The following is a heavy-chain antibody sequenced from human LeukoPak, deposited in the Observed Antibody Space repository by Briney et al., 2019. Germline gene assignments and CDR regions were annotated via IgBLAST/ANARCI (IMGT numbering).Heavy chain of an antibody. CDR1: GGTLSSIP. V-gene: IGHV1-69*01. Sequence: SVKVSCKASGGTLSSIPISWVRQAPGQGLEWMGGITPIFGTANYAQKFQGRVTITADESTNTAYMELRSLKSEDTAVYYCARDWGMGPSSSWAWGQGTLVTVSS. CDR2: ITPIFGTA. J-gene: IGHJ5*02. CDR3: ARDWGMGPSSSWA. D-gene: IGHD6-13*01.